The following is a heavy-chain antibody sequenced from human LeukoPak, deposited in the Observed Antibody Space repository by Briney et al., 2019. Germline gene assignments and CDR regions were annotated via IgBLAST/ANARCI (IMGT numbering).Heavy chain of an antibody. CDR1: GGSISSSSYY. Sequence: PSETLSLTCTVSGGSISSSSYYWGWIRQPPGKGLEWIGYIYYSGSTNYNPSLKSRVTISVDTSKNQFSLKLSSVTAADTAVYYCAGLTMTAGWFDPWGQGTLVTVSS. CDR3: AGLTMTAGWFDP. J-gene: IGHJ5*02. V-gene: IGHV4-61*05. CDR2: IYYSGST.